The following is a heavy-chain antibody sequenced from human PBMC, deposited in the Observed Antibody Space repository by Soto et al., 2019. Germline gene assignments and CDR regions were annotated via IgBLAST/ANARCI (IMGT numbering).Heavy chain of an antibody. Sequence: SETLSLTCTVSGGSVSSSSYCWGWIRQPPGKGLEWNGIICYSGTSYYNPSLESRVTVSVDMPRNQFSLKLSSVTAADTAVYYCVGLYVIYATNYNWFDPWGQGTLVTVSS. CDR1: GGSVSSSSYC. D-gene: IGHD2-8*01. J-gene: IGHJ5*02. V-gene: IGHV4-39*01. CDR3: VGLYVIYATNYNWFDP. CDR2: ICYSGTS.